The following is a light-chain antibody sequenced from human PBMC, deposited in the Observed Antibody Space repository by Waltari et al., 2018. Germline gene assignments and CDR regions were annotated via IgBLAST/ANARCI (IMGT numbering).Light chain of an antibody. V-gene: IGKV1-33*01. CDR3: QKYDNLPIT. Sequence: DIQMTQSPSSLSASVGDRITITFQASQDISKYLNWYQQKPGKAPKVLIYAASNLETGVPSRFSGSGSGTDFTLTISSLQPEDIGTYYCQKYDNLPITFGGGTKVEIK. CDR1: QDISKY. CDR2: AAS. J-gene: IGKJ4*01.